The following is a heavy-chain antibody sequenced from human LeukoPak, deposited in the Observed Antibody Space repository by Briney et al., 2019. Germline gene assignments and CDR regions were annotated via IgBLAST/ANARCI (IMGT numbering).Heavy chain of an antibody. J-gene: IGHJ4*02. Sequence: GSLSLSCAASGFTFSSYSMNWVRQAPGKGLEWVSSISSSSSYIYYADSVKGRFTISRDNAKNSLYLQMNSLRAEDTAVYYCAREFIAARAVQFDYWGQGTLVTVSS. CDR3: AREFIAARAVQFDY. CDR2: ISSSSSYI. V-gene: IGHV3-21*01. D-gene: IGHD6-6*01. CDR1: GFTFSSYS.